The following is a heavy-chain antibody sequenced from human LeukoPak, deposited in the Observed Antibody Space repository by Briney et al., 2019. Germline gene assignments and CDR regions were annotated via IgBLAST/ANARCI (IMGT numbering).Heavy chain of an antibody. J-gene: IGHJ5*02. D-gene: IGHD3-3*01. CDR3: AREYYDFWSGYLYLGSFDP. CDR1: GGTFSSYA. CDR2: IIPIFGTA. Sequence: SVKVSCKASGGTFSSYAISWVRQAPGQGLEWMGGIIPIFGTANYAQKFQGRVTITADESTSTAYMELSSLRSGDTAVYYCAREYYDFWSGYLYLGSFDPWGQGTLVTVSS. V-gene: IGHV1-69*13.